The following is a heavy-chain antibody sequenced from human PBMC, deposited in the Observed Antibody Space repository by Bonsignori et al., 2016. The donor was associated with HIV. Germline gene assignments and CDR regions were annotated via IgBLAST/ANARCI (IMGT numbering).Heavy chain of an antibody. Sequence: WVRQAPGQGFEWMGWISPNSGNTKYAQSLQGRVTMTRDRSTRTAYMELRSLRFDDTAVYFCARVASTDAFDIWGQGTMVTVSS. V-gene: IGHV1-18*01. CDR3: ARVASTDAFDI. D-gene: IGHD4-11*01. CDR2: ISPNSGNT. J-gene: IGHJ3*02.